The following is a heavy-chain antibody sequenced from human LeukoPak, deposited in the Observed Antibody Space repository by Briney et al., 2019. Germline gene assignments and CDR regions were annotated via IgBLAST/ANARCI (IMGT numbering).Heavy chain of an antibody. D-gene: IGHD3-3*01. V-gene: IGHV1-8*01. CDR2: MNPNSGNT. CDR3: ARSGVFSRSGYIVY. CDR1: GYTFTSYD. J-gene: IGHJ4*02. Sequence: ASVKVSCKASGYTFTSYDINWVRQAPGQGLEWMGWMNPNSGNTGYAQKFQGRVTMTRNTSISTAYMELSSLRSEDTAVYYCARSGVFSRSGYIVYWGQGTLVTVSS.